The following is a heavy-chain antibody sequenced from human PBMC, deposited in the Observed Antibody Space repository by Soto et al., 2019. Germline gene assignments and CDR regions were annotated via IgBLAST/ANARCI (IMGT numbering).Heavy chain of an antibody. V-gene: IGHV3-23*01. CDR2: ISGSGGST. CDR1: GVTFSSYA. D-gene: IGHD1-1*01. CDR3: AKEGDSTGTRGDYYGMDV. Sequence: EVQLLESGGGLVQPGGSLRLSCAAYGVTFSSYAMSWVRQAPVKGLEWVSAISGSGGSTYYADSVKGRFTISRDNSKNTLYLHMNSLRAEETAVYYCAKEGDSTGTRGDYYGMDVWGQGTTVTVSS. J-gene: IGHJ6*02.